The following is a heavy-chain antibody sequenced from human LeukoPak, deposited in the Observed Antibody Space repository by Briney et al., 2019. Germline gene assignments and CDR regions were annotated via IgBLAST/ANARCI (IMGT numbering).Heavy chain of an antibody. CDR2: ITYDGKNN. CDR3: AKDDGEQRLESIDY. V-gene: IGHV3-30*18. D-gene: IGHD4-17*01. J-gene: IGHJ4*02. CDR1: GFSFSNYG. Sequence: PGGSLRLSCAASGFSFSNYGMHWVRQAPGKGLEWVAIITYDGKNNYYADSVRGRFTISRDNSKDTLDLQMNSLRAEDTAMNYCAKDDGEQRLESIDYWGQGTLVTVSS.